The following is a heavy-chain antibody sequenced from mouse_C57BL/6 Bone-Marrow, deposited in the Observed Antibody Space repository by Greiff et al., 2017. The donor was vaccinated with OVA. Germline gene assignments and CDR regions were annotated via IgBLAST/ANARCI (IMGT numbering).Heavy chain of an antibody. D-gene: IGHD2-4*01. J-gene: IGHJ3*01. CDR3: VKADDYDGRSWFAY. CDR2: IRNKANGYTT. CDR1: GFTFTDYY. V-gene: IGHV7-4*01. Sequence: EVQLVESGGGLVQPGASLRLSCAASGFTFTDYYMSWVRQPPGKAPEWLALIRNKANGYTTEYTASVKGRFTISRDNSQNILYLQMNTLRAEDSATYYCVKADDYDGRSWFAYWGQGTLVTVSA.